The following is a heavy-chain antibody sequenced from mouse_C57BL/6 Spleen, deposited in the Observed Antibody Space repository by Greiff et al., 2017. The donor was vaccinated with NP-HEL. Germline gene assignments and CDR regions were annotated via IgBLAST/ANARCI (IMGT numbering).Heavy chain of an antibody. J-gene: IGHJ4*01. CDR3: ASRGYDAMDY. D-gene: IGHD3-3*01. Sequence: QVQLQQPGAELVMPGASVKLSCKASGYTFTSYWMHWVKQRPGQGLEWIGEIDPSDSYTNYNQKFKGKSTLTVDKSSSTAYMQLSSLTSEDSAVYYCASRGYDAMDYWGQGTSVTVSS. V-gene: IGHV1-69*01. CDR1: GYTFTSYW. CDR2: IDPSDSYT.